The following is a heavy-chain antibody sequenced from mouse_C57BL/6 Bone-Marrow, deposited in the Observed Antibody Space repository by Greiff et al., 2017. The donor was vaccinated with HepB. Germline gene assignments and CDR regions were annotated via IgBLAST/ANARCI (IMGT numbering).Heavy chain of an antibody. CDR3: ARGDYGSSWGY. J-gene: IGHJ2*01. CDR2: IYPGDGDT. Sequence: QVQLQQSGPELVKPGASVKISCKASGYAFSSSWMNWVKQRPGKGLEWIGRIYPGDGDTNYNGKFKGKATLTADKSSSTAYMQLSSLTSEDSAVYFCARGDYGSSWGYWGQGTTLTVSS. CDR1: GYAFSSSW. D-gene: IGHD1-1*01. V-gene: IGHV1-82*01.